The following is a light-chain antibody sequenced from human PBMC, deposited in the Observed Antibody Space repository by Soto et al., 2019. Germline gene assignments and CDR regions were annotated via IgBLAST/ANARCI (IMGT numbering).Light chain of an antibody. Sequence: EIVLTQSPGTLSLSPGERATLSYRASQSVSSSYLAWYQQKPGQAPRLLIYGASSRATGIPDRFSGSGSGTDFILTISRLEPEDFAVYYCQQYGSSPRGTFGQGTRLEIK. CDR2: GAS. J-gene: IGKJ5*01. V-gene: IGKV3-20*01. CDR3: QQYGSSPRGT. CDR1: QSVSSSY.